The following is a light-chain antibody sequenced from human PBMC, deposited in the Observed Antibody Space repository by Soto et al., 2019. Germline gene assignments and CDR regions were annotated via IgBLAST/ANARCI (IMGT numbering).Light chain of an antibody. CDR2: AAS. Sequence: DIQMTQSPSSLSASVGDRVTITCRASQSISSYLNWYQQKPGKAPKLLIYAASSLQSGVPSRFSGSGSGTDFTLIISSLQPEDFATYYCQQSYSTSLPFGGGTKVEIK. CDR3: QQSYSTSLP. V-gene: IGKV1-39*01. J-gene: IGKJ4*01. CDR1: QSISSY.